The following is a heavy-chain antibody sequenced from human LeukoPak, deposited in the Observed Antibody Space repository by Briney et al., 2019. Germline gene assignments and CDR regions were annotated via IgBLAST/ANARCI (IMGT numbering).Heavy chain of an antibody. D-gene: IGHD5-24*01. CDR3: ARGGRDGYNAFDY. Sequence: GGSLRLSCAASGFTFSSYEMNWVRQAPGEGLVWVSYISSSGSTIYYADSMKGRFTISRDNAKKSLYLQMNSLRAEDTAVYYCARGGRDGYNAFDYWGQGTLVTVSS. CDR2: ISSSGSTI. CDR1: GFTFSSYE. V-gene: IGHV3-48*03. J-gene: IGHJ4*02.